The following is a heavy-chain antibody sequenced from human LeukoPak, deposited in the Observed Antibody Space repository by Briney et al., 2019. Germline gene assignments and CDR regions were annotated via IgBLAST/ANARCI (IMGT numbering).Heavy chain of an antibody. Sequence: SETLSLTCTVSGGSISSSRNYSWGWIRQPPGKGLEWIGSVYYGGNTYYNPSLKSRVTISVDTSNNQFSLKLSSVTAADTAVYYCARVVGATSIDYWGQGILVTVSS. CDR1: GGSISSSRNYS. V-gene: IGHV4-39*07. D-gene: IGHD2-15*01. CDR2: VYYGGNT. J-gene: IGHJ4*02. CDR3: ARVVGATSIDY.